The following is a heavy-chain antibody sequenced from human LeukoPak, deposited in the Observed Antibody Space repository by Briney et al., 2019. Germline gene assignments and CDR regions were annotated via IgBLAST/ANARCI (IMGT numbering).Heavy chain of an antibody. D-gene: IGHD1/OR15-1a*01. CDR3: ARSTYNIYNWHNFYVDY. CDR2: IYHSGRT. CDR1: GGFISYYY. V-gene: IGHV4-59*01. J-gene: IGHJ4*02. Sequence: PAETLCLTCSVSGGFISYYYWSWIRQPPGKGLEWIGYIYHSGRTIHYPSLKSRLTILLDTSKNQCSLKLSSETAADTAVYYGARSTYNIYNWHNFYVDYWGQGTLVTVSS.